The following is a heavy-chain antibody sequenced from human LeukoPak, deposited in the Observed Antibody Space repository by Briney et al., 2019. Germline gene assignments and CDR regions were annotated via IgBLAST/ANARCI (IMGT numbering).Heavy chain of an antibody. D-gene: IGHD3-3*01. J-gene: IGHJ4*02. V-gene: IGHV4-34*01. CDR2: INHSGSI. CDR3: ARTRYYDFWSGYYGPKHKDYVHYFDY. CDR1: GGSFSGYY. Sequence: PSETLSLTCAVYGGSFSGYYWSWIRQPPGKGLEWIGEINHSGSINYNPSLKSRVTISVDTSKNQFSLKLSSVTAADTAVYYCARTRYYDFWSGYYGPKHKDYVHYFDYWGQGTLVTVSS.